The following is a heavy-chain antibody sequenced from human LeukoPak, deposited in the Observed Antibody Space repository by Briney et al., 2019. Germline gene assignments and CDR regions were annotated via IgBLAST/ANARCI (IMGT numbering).Heavy chain of an antibody. CDR2: IYSGGST. CDR1: GFTFKNYA. Sequence: GGSLRLSCAASGFTFKNYAMSWVRQAPGKGLEWVSVIYSGGSTYYADSVKGRFTISRDNSKNTLYLQMNSLRAEDTAVYYCARDYYDSSGYYYDYWGQGTLVTVSS. CDR3: ARDYYDSSGYYYDY. D-gene: IGHD3-22*01. J-gene: IGHJ4*02. V-gene: IGHV3-53*01.